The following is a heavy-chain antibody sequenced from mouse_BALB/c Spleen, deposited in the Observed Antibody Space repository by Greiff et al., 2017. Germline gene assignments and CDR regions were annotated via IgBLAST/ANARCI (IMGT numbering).Heavy chain of an antibody. V-gene: IGHV1-7*01. CDR1: GYTFTSYW. Sequence: VQGVESGAELAKPGASVKMSCKASGYTFTSYWMHWVKQRPGQGLEWIGYINPSTGYTEYNQKFKDKATLTADKSSSTAYMQLSSLTSEDSAVYYCARREYGNSYYFDYWGQGTTLTVSS. J-gene: IGHJ2*01. D-gene: IGHD2-10*02. CDR2: INPSTGYT. CDR3: ARREYGNSYYFDY.